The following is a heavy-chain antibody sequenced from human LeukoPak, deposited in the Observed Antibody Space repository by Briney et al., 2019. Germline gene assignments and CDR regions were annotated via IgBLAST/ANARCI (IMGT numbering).Heavy chain of an antibody. D-gene: IGHD6-13*01. V-gene: IGHV4-34*01. Sequence: SETLSLTCAVYGGSFSGYYWSWIRQPPGKGLEWIGEINHSGSTNYNPSLKSRVTISVDTSKNQFSLKLSSVTAADTAVYYCARVPLRGSSWYFADYWGQGTLVTVSS. J-gene: IGHJ4*02. CDR3: ARVPLRGSSWYFADY. CDR1: GGSFSGYY. CDR2: INHSGST.